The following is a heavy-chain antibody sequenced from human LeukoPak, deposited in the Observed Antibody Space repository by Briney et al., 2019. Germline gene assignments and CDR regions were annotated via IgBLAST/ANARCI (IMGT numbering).Heavy chain of an antibody. V-gene: IGHV3-23*01. CDR3: VRDDDRPDNGLDY. J-gene: IGHJ4*02. CDR1: GFTFSSYA. D-gene: IGHD3-22*01. CDR2: ISGSGDST. Sequence: GGSLRLSCAASGFTFSSYAMSWVRQAPGKGLEWVSVISGSGDSTYSANSVKGRFTISRDNSKNTLYLQMNSLRAEDTAVYYCVRDDDRPDNGLDYWGQGTLVTVSS.